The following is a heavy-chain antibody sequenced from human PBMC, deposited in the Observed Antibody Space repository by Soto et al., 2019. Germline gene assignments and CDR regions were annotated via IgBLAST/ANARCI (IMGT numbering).Heavy chain of an antibody. CDR3: ARDFFPGQSYYGSGSHDY. V-gene: IGHV3-30-3*01. CDR1: GFTFSSYA. Sequence: GGSLRLSCAASGFTFSSYAMHWVRQAPGKGLEWVAVISYDGSNKYYADSVKGRFTISRDNSKNTLYLQMNSLRAEDTAVYYCARDFFPGQSYYGSGSHDYWGQGTLVTVSS. CDR2: ISYDGSNK. D-gene: IGHD3-10*01. J-gene: IGHJ4*02.